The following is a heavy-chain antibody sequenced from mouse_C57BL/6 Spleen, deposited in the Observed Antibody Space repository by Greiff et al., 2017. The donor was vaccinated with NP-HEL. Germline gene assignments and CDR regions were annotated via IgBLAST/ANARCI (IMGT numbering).Heavy chain of an antibody. J-gene: IGHJ2*01. CDR3: ARRGSLDY. D-gene: IGHD3-1*01. CDR1: GYTFTSYW. Sequence: QVQLKQPGAELVRPGSSVKLSCKASGYTFTSYWMHWVKQRPIQGLEWIGNIDPSDSETHYNQKFKDKATLTVDKSSSTAYMQLSSLTSDDSAVYYCARRGSLDYWGQGTTLTVSS. V-gene: IGHV1-52*01. CDR2: IDPSDSET.